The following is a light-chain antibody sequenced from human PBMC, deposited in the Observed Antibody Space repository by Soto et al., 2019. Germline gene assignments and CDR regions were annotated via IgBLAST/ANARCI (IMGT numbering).Light chain of an antibody. Sequence: IQRTQTPSSLSASVGDRVTITCRASQSITSYLNWYQQKTGTPPKLLIYGASTLQGGVPSRFSGSGSGTDFTPTATSLQPEDLATYHCHHLFPSPPPVGPGT. CDR3: HHLFPSPPP. CDR1: QSITSY. J-gene: IGKJ3*01. V-gene: IGKV1-39*01. CDR2: GAS.